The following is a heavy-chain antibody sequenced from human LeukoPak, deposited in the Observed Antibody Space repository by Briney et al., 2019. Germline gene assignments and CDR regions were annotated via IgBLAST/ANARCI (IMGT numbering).Heavy chain of an antibody. J-gene: IGHJ4*02. CDR2: IADTGDT. V-gene: IGHV3-23*01. D-gene: IGHD5-18*01. CDR1: ESTFRSNA. CDR3: AKTLFGFSYGKIDY. Sequence: GGSLRLSGATSESTFRSNAMNWAGQPQGKGLGGASSIADTGDTYYAGSVKGRFTISRDNSKNTLYLQVNSLRAEDTAVYYCAKTLFGFSYGKIDYWGQGTLVTVSS.